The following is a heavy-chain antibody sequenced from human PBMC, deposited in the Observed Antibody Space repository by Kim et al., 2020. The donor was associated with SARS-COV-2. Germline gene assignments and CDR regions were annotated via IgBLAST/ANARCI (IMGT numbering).Heavy chain of an antibody. D-gene: IGHD3-3*01. CDR1: GGSISSSNW. V-gene: IGHV4-4*02. CDR2: IYDSGST. CDR3: AGTFSRSFGIDV. Sequence: SETLSLTCAVSGGSISSSNWWSWGRQPPGKGLEGIGEIYDSGSTNYNPSLKSRVTISVDKSKNQFSLKVSSVTAADTAVYYCAGTFSRSFGIDVWGQGTTVTVSS. J-gene: IGHJ6*02.